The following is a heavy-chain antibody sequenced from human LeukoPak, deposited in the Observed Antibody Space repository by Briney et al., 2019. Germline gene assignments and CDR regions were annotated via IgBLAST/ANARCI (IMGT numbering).Heavy chain of an antibody. Sequence: SETLSLTYAVYGGSFSGYYWSWIRQTPGKGLEWIGEINHSGSTNYNPSLKSRVTISVDTSKNQFSLKLSSVTAADTAVYYCARGRQYLKPGSGSSWDYWGQGTLVTVSS. CDR2: INHSGST. J-gene: IGHJ4*02. D-gene: IGHD3-10*01. CDR3: ARGRQYLKPGSGSSWDY. CDR1: GGSFSGYY. V-gene: IGHV4-34*01.